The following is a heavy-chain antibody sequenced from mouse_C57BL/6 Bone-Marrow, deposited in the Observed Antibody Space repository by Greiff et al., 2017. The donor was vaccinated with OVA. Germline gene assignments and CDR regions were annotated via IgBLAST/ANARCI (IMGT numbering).Heavy chain of an antibody. CDR2: INPYNGGP. D-gene: IGHD1-1*01. J-gene: IGHJ3*01. CDR1: GYTFTDYY. V-gene: IGHV1-19*01. CDR3: ARGSDYGSSFWFAD. Sequence: VQLQQSGPVLVKPGASVEMSCKASGYTFTDYYMNWVKQSPGQSLEWIGVINPYNGGPSYNQKFKGKATLTVDKSSSTAYSELDSVITKDTAVDYGARGSDYGSSFWFADWGQGTLVTVSA.